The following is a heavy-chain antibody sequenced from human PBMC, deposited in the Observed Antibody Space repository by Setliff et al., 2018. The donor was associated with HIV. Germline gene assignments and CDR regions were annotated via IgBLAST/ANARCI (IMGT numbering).Heavy chain of an antibody. V-gene: IGHV1-69*11. CDR1: GYTFTNNV. Sequence: SVKVSCKASGYTFTNNVINWVRQAPGQGLEWVGSLIPALGEPHYAQSVQGRAAITADDSTHTAYLELVNLRSDDTATYYCGRGTLYGVSDYWGPGTLVTVSS. D-gene: IGHD3-3*01. CDR2: LIPALGEP. CDR3: GRGTLYGVSDY. J-gene: IGHJ4*02.